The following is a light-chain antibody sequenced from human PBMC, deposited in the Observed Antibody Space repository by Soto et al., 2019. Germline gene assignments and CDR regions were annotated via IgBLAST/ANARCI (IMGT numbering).Light chain of an antibody. CDR3: QQYGSSPPMYT. J-gene: IGKJ2*01. CDR2: AAS. V-gene: IGKV3-20*01. CDR1: QSVSSSY. Sequence: EIVLTQSPGTLSLSPGERATLSCRASQSVSSSYLAWYQQKPGQAPRLLIYAASTRATGIPDRFSGSVSGTDFTLTISRLEPEDFAVYYCQQYGSSPPMYTFGQGTKLEIK.